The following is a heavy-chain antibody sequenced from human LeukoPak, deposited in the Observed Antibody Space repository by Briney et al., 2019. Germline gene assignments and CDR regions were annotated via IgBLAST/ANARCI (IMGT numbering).Heavy chain of an antibody. Sequence: ASVKVSCKASGYTFTGYYMHWVRQAPGQRLEWMGRINPNSGGTNYAQKFQGRVTMTRDTSISTAYMELSRLRSDDTAVYYCARDLVRGVIKVFDPWGQGTLVTVSS. CDR2: INPNSGGT. D-gene: IGHD3-10*01. CDR3: ARDLVRGVIKVFDP. J-gene: IGHJ5*02. CDR1: GYTFTGYY. V-gene: IGHV1-2*06.